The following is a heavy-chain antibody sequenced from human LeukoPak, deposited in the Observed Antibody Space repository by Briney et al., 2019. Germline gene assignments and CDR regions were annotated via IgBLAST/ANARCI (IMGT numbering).Heavy chain of an antibody. CDR2: INSDGSNT. Sequence: PGGSLRLSCAASGFSFSTSWMHWVRHTPEKGLVWVSRINSDGSNTIYADSVKGRFTISRDNAKNTLFLQINSLRAEDTAVYYCAREILAPGKTHDYWGQGTLVTVSS. J-gene: IGHJ4*02. CDR1: GFSFSTSW. V-gene: IGHV3-74*01. CDR3: AREILAPGKTHDY.